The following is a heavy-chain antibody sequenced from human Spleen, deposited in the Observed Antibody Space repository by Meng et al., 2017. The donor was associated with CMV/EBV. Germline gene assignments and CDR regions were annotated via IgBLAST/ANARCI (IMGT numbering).Heavy chain of an antibody. CDR1: GFTFSDYT. CDR2: IRSGGGFI. J-gene: IGHJ5*02. V-gene: IGHV3-21*01. Sequence: GESLKISCAASGFTFSDYTITWVRQAPGKGLEWVSSIRSGGGFIYSADSLKGRFTISRDNAKSSLYLQMNSLRTDDTAVYYCASDVAVAAPPFDPWGQGTLVTVSS. CDR3: ASDVAVAAPPFDP. D-gene: IGHD2-15*01.